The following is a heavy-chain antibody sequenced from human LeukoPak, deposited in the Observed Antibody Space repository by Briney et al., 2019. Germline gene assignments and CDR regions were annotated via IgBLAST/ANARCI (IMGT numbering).Heavy chain of an antibody. CDR1: GGSISSYY. Sequence: SETLSLTCTVSGGSISSYYWSWIRQPPGKGLEWIGYIYYSGSTNYNPSLKSRVTISVDTSKNQFSLKPSSVTAADTAVYYCARRSYSGSLDYWGQGTLVTVSS. CDR2: IYYSGST. J-gene: IGHJ4*02. CDR3: ARRSYSGSLDY. V-gene: IGHV4-59*08. D-gene: IGHD1-26*01.